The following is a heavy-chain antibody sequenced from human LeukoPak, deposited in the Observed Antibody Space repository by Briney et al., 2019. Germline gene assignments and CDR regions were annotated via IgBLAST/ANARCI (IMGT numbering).Heavy chain of an antibody. V-gene: IGHV1-18*01. CDR2: ISAYNGNT. D-gene: IGHD2-2*01. CDR1: GGTFSSYA. J-gene: IGHJ3*02. Sequence: GASVKVSCKASGGTFSSYAISWVRQAPGQGLEWMGWISAYNGNTNYAQKLQGRVTMTTDTSTSTAYMELRSLRSDDTAVYYCARDTAVVVPAARDAFDIWGQGTMVTVSS. CDR3: ARDTAVVVPAARDAFDI.